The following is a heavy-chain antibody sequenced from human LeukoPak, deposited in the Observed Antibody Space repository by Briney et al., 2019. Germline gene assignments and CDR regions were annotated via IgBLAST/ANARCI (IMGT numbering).Heavy chain of an antibody. CDR3: ATRSVETGVHYDDYRGWFDP. D-gene: IGHD4-17*01. V-gene: IGHV4-34*01. Sequence: SETLSLTCAVYGGSFSGYYWSWIRQPPGKGLEWIGEFNHSGSTNYNPSLKSRVTISVDTSKNQFSLKLSSVTAADTAVYYCATRSVETGVHYDDYRGWFDPWGQGTLVTVSS. CDR2: FNHSGST. J-gene: IGHJ5*02. CDR1: GGSFSGYY.